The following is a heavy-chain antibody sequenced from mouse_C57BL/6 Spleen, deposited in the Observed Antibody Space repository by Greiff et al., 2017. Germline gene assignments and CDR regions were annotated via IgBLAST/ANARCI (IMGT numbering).Heavy chain of an antibody. Sequence: VQLQQSGPELVKPGASVKISCKASGYAFRSSWMNWVKQRPGKGLEWIGRIYPGDGDTNYNGKFKGKATLTADKSSSTAYLQLSSLTSEDSAVYVCAREDYDRFAYWGQGTLVTVSA. CDR1: GYAFRSSW. J-gene: IGHJ3*01. CDR2: IYPGDGDT. D-gene: IGHD2-4*01. CDR3: AREDYDRFAY. V-gene: IGHV1-82*01.